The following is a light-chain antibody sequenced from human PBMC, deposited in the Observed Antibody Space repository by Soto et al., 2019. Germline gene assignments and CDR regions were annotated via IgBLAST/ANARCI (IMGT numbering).Light chain of an antibody. Sequence: DIQLTQSPSFLSASVGDRVTITCRASEAISSYLAWYQQKPGKAPEFLIYAAFTLESGVPSRFSGRGSGTEFTLTISSLQPEDFATYYCQRLNNYPITFGQGTRLEIK. CDR1: EAISSY. V-gene: IGKV1-9*01. CDR3: QRLNNYPIT. J-gene: IGKJ5*01. CDR2: AAF.